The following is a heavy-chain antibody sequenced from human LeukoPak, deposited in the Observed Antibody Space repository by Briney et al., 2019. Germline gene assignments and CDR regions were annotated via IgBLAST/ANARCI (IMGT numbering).Heavy chain of an antibody. Sequence: SVKVSCKASGGTFSSYAISWVRQAPGQGLEWMGGIIPIFGTANYAQKFQGRVTITTDESTSTAYMELSSLRSEDTAVYYRAREYYDFWSGYSPIGAYFDYWGQGTLVTVSS. CDR3: AREYYDFWSGYSPIGAYFDY. J-gene: IGHJ4*02. CDR1: GGTFSSYA. D-gene: IGHD3-3*01. V-gene: IGHV1-69*05. CDR2: IIPIFGTA.